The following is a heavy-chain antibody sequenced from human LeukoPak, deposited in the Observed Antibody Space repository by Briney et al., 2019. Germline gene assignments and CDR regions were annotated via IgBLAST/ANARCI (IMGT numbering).Heavy chain of an antibody. V-gene: IGHV1-69*01. CDR3: ARDNAPAGGSYFDY. J-gene: IGHJ4*02. D-gene: IGHD1-26*01. CDR2: IIPIFGTA. Sequence: SVKVSCKASGGTFSSYAISWVRQAPGQGLEWMGGIIPIFGTANYAQRFQGRVTITADESTSTAYMELSSLRSEDTAVYYCARDNAPAGGSYFDYWGQGTLVTVSS. CDR1: GGTFSSYA.